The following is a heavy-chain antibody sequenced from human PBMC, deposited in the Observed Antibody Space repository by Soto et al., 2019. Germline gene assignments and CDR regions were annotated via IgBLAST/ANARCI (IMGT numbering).Heavy chain of an antibody. CDR3: ARCYCSVGSCYACWHFDL. D-gene: IGHD2-15*01. V-gene: IGHV1-18*01. Sequence: QVQLVQSGAEVKKPGASVKVSCQASGYTFTNYAISWVRQAPGQGLEWMGWISASTRNTDQAQNFQGRVTMTIDTSTNTANMELESLRSDDTAVYYCARCYCSVGSCYACWHFDLWGRGTLVTVSS. CDR1: GYTFTNYA. CDR2: ISASTRNT. J-gene: IGHJ2*01.